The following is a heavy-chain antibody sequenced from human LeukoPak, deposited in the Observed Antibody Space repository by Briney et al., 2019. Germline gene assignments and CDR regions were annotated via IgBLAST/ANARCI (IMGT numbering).Heavy chain of an antibody. CDR3: ARDSHSGSSRGGFDY. D-gene: IGHD1-26*01. CDR2: INPSGGST. CDR1: GGTFSSYA. Sequence: ASVKVSCKASGGTFSSYAISWVRQAPGQGLEWMGIINPSGGSTSYAQKFQGRVTMTRDTSTSTVYMELSSLRSEDTAVYYCARDSHSGSSRGGFDYWGQGTLVTVSS. J-gene: IGHJ4*02. V-gene: IGHV1-46*01.